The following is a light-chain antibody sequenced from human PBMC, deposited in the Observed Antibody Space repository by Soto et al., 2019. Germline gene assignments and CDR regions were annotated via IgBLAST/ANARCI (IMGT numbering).Light chain of an antibody. Sequence: EVVMTQSPATLSVSLGESATLSCRASQSVDGYLAWYQQKPGQAPRLLIYGASTRATGVTARFRGGGSGTEFTLTISSLQSEDSAVYYCQQYHKWPPISFGQGTRREI. CDR2: GAS. J-gene: IGKJ5*01. CDR1: QSVDGY. CDR3: QQYHKWPPIS. V-gene: IGKV3-15*01.